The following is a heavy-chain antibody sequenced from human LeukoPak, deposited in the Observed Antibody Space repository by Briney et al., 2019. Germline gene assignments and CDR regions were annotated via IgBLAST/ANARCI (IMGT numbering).Heavy chain of an antibody. V-gene: IGHV4-31*03. J-gene: IGHJ3*02. CDR2: IYYSGYT. CDR1: GASINSGGFF. Sequence: PSQTLSLTCTVSGASINSGGFFWSWIRQHPGKGLEWIGHIYYSGYTYYNPPLTSRLAISLDTSKTQFSLRLSSVTAADTALYYCARVLGVTTGHTFDIWGQGIMVTVSS. D-gene: IGHD4-17*01. CDR3: ARVLGVTTGHTFDI.